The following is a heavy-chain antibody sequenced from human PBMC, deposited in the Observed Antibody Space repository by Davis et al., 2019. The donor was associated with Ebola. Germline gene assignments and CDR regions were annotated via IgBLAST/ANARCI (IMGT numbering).Heavy chain of an antibody. Sequence: GESLKISCKGSGYSFTSYWIGWVRQMPGKGLEWMGIIYPGDSDTRYSPSFQGQVTISADKSISTAYLQWSSLKASDTAMYYCARQYSSPLVAFDIWGQGTTVTVSS. CDR2: IYPGDSDT. J-gene: IGHJ3*02. V-gene: IGHV5-51*01. CDR1: GYSFTSYW. D-gene: IGHD6-13*01. CDR3: ARQYSSPLVAFDI.